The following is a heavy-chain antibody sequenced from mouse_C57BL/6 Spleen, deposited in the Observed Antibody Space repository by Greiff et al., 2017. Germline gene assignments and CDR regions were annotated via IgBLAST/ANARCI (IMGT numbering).Heavy chain of an antibody. Sequence: EVMLVESGPELVKPGASVKISCKASGYSFTGYYMNWVKQSPEKSLEWIGEINPSTGGTTYNQKFKAKATLTVDKSSSTAYMQLKSLTSEDSAVYYCARTITTVRGFAYWGQGTLVTVSA. CDR2: INPSTGGT. V-gene: IGHV1-42*01. CDR1: GYSFTGYY. D-gene: IGHD1-1*01. CDR3: ARTITTVRGFAY. J-gene: IGHJ3*01.